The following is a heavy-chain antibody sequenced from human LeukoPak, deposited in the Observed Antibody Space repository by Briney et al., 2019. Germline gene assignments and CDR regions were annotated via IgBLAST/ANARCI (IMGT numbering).Heavy chain of an antibody. CDR1: GFTFSSYW. D-gene: IGHD2-15*01. Sequence: GGSLRLSCAASGFTFSSYWMSWVRQVPGKGLEWVANIKQDGSEKYYVDSVKGRFTISRDNAKNSLYLQMNSLRAEDTAVYYCARGVVVAAHWFDPWGQGTLVTVSS. J-gene: IGHJ5*02. CDR2: IKQDGSEK. V-gene: IGHV3-7*04. CDR3: ARGVVVAAHWFDP.